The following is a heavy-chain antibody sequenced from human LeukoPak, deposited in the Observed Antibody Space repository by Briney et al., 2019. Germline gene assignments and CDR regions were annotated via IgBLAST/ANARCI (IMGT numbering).Heavy chain of an antibody. CDR2: IWYDGSNK. D-gene: IGHD6-13*01. J-gene: IGHJ3*02. Sequence: PGGSLRLSCAASGFTFSSYGMHWVRQAPGKGLEWVAVIWYDGSNKYYADSVKGRFTISRDNSKNTLYLQMNSLRAEDTAVYYCARGLAAVEWRFSAFDIWGQGTMVTVSS. CDR3: ARGLAAVEWRFSAFDI. V-gene: IGHV3-33*01. CDR1: GFTFSSYG.